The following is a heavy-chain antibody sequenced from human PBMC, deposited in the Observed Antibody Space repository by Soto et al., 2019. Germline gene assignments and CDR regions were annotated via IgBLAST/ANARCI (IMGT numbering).Heavy chain of an antibody. D-gene: IGHD2-15*01. J-gene: IGHJ6*02. CDR3: ARLPTDTPFGAYYGMDV. V-gene: IGHV5-51*01. CDR1: GYSFTSYW. CDR2: IYPGDSDT. Sequence: GESLKISCKGSGYSFTSYWIGWVRQMPGKGLEWMGIIYPGDSDTRYSPSFQGQVTISADKSISTAYLQWSSLKASDTAMYYCARLPTDTPFGAYYGMDVWGQGTTVTVSS.